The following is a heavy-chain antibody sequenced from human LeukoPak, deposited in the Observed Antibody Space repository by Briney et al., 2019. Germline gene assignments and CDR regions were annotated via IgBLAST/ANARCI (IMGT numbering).Heavy chain of an antibody. Sequence: GGSLRLSCAASGFTFNSYAMSWVRQAPEKGLEWVATISGSGGGTYYADSVKGRFTISRDNSKNTLYLQMNSLRAEDTAIYYCAKGNVIVVVDYIGGQGTLVTVSS. J-gene: IGHJ4*02. D-gene: IGHD3-22*01. CDR2: ISGSGGGT. CDR3: AKGNVIVVVDYI. V-gene: IGHV3-23*01. CDR1: GFTFNSYA.